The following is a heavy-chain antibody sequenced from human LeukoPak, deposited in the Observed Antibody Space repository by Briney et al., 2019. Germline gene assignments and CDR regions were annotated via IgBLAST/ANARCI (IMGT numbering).Heavy chain of an antibody. Sequence: SETLSLTCAVYGGSFSGYYWSWIRQPPGKGLEWIGEINHSVSTNYNPPLKSRVTISVDTSKNQFSLKLSSVTAADTAVYYCARGVYIAAAQYGYWGQGTLVSVSS. CDR3: ARGVYIAAAQYGY. J-gene: IGHJ4*02. D-gene: IGHD6-13*01. CDR1: GGSFSGYY. CDR2: INHSVST. V-gene: IGHV4-34*01.